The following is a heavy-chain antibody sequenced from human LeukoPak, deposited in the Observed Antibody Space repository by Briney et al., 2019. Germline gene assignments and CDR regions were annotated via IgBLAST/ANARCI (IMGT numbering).Heavy chain of an antibody. D-gene: IGHD7-27*01. CDR2: INHSGST. CDR1: GGSFSGYY. J-gene: IGHJ4*02. V-gene: IGHV4-34*01. Sequence: SETLSLTCAVYGGSFSGYYWSWIRQPPGKGLEWIGEINHSGSTNYNPSLNSRVTMSLDTSKNQFSLKLNSVTAADTAIYYCARNRRSNWESLSFIDYWGQGTLVTVSS. CDR3: ARNRRSNWESLSFIDY.